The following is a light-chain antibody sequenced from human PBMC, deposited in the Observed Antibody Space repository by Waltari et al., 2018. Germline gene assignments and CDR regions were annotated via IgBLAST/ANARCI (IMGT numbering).Light chain of an antibody. J-gene: IGKJ3*01. CDR3: QKYDSVPFT. CDR1: QVISNY. CDR2: AAS. V-gene: IGKV1-27*01. Sequence: DIQMTQSPSSLSASVGDRVTITCRASQVISNYLAWYQQTPGKVPKLLIYAASTLQSGVPSRFRGSGSGTDFTLTISSLQPEDVATYYCQKYDSVPFTFGPGTKVDI.